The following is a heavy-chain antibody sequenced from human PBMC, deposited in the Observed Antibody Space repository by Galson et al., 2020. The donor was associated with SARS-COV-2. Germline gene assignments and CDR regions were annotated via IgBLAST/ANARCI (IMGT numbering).Heavy chain of an antibody. CDR1: GYTFTSYG. V-gene: IGHV1-18*01. D-gene: IGHD3-3*01. CDR2: ISAYNGNT. J-gene: IGHJ5*02. Sequence: ASVKVSCKASGYTFTSYGISWVRQAPGQGLEWMGWISAYNGNTNYAQKLQGRVTMTTDTSTSTAYMELRSLRSDDTAVYYCARGRTLTIFGVVIIPTWFDPWGQGTLVTVSS. CDR3: ARGRTLTIFGVVIIPTWFDP.